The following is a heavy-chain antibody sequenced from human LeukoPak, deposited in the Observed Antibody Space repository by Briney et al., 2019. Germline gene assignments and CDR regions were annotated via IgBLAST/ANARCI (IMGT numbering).Heavy chain of an antibody. Sequence: PSETLSLTCTVSGGSISSYYWSWIRQPPGKGLEWIGYIYYSGSTNYNPSLKSRVTISVDTSKNQFSLKLSSVTAADTAVYYCARGTDYDSSGYPLSEFDYWGQGTLVTVSS. CDR3: ARGTDYDSSGYPLSEFDY. CDR2: IYYSGST. D-gene: IGHD3-22*01. CDR1: GGSISSYY. J-gene: IGHJ4*02. V-gene: IGHV4-59*01.